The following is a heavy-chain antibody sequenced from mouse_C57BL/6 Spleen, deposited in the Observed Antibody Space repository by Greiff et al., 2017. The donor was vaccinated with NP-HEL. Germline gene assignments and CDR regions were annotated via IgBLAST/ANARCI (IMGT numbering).Heavy chain of an antibody. CDR1: GYTFTDYY. V-gene: IGHV1-26*01. CDR3: LYYSNYGGYFDV. CDR2: INPNNGGT. J-gene: IGHJ1*03. D-gene: IGHD2-5*01. Sequence: EVQLQQSGPELVKPGASVKISCKASGYTFTDYYMNWVKQSHGKSLEWIGDINPNNGGTSYNQKFKGKATLTVDKSSSTAYMELRSLTSEDSAVYYCLYYSNYGGYFDVWGTGTTVTVSS.